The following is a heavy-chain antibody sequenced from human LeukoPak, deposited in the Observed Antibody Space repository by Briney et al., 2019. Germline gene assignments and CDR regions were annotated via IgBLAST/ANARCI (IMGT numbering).Heavy chain of an antibody. J-gene: IGHJ4*02. CDR2: IYYSGST. CDR3: ARDYGDYRFPF. CDR1: GGSISSSSYY. D-gene: IGHD4-17*01. V-gene: IGHV4-39*02. Sequence: SETLSLTCTVSGGSISSSSYYWGWIRQPPGKGLEWIGSIYYSGSTYYNPSLKSRVTISVDTSKNQFSLKLSSVTAADTAVYYCARDYGDYRFPFWGQGTLVTVSS.